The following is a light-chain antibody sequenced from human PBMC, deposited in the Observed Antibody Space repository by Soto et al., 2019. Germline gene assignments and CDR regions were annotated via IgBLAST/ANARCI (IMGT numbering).Light chain of an antibody. Sequence: QSVLTQPPSASGTPGQRVTISCSGSSSNIGSNTVNWYQQLPGTAPKLLIYSNNQRPSGVPDRFSGSKSGTSASLAISGLQSEDEADYYCAAWDDSLPAVFGGGTKVTVL. CDR1: SSNIGSNT. CDR3: AAWDDSLPAV. J-gene: IGLJ2*01. V-gene: IGLV1-44*01. CDR2: SNN.